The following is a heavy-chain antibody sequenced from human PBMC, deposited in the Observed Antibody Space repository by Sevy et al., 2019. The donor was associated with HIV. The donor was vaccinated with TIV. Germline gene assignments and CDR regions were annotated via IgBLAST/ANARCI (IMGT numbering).Heavy chain of an antibody. J-gene: IGHJ4*02. CDR1: GFTFSSYG. CDR2: ITGYSTDI. CDR3: ARAEQTYFFYY. Sequence: GGSLRLSCAASGFTFSSYGMHWVRQAPGKGLEWVSTITGYSTDIYYADSVKGRFTISRDDAKNSLYLQMNGPRAEDTAIYYCARAEQTYFFYYWGQGTLVTVSS. V-gene: IGHV3-21*06.